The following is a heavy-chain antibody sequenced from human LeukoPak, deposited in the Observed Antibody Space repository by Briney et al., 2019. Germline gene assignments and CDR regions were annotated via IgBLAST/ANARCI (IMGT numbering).Heavy chain of an antibody. D-gene: IGHD6-25*01. CDR2: IKQDGSEK. J-gene: IGHJ4*02. CDR3: VKVAARMTAAVSYFDC. V-gene: IGHV3-7*03. Sequence: GGSLRLSCAASGFTFSSYWMSWVRQAPGKGLEWVANIKQDGSEKYYVDSVKGRFTISRDNSQNSLYLQMNSLRTEDTALYYCVKVAARMTAAVSYFDCWGQGTLVTVSS. CDR1: GFTFSSYW.